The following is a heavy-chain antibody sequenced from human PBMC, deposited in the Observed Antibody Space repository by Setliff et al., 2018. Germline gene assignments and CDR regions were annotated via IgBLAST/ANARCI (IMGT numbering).Heavy chain of an antibody. D-gene: IGHD3-22*01. Sequence: ASVKVSCKASGYTFISDGINWVRQAPGQGLEWMGWISVYNGNAKYAQKFQGRVTMTADTSTSTAYMDLRSLRSDDTAVYYCTRDRPYENDSTGYYYFDYWGQGTLVTVSS. CDR2: ISVYNGNA. CDR1: GYTFISDG. V-gene: IGHV1-18*01. CDR3: TRDRPYENDSTGYYYFDY. J-gene: IGHJ4*02.